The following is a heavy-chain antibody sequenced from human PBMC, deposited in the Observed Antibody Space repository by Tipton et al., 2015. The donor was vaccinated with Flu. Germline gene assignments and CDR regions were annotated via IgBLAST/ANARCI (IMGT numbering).Heavy chain of an antibody. J-gene: IGHJ4*02. Sequence: TLSLTCTVSGYSISSGYYWGWIRQPPGKGLEWIGSIYHSGSTYYNPSLKSRVTISVDTSKNQFSLKLSSVTAADTAVYYCASLHPLWLNLFDYWGQGTLVTVSS. D-gene: IGHD3-10*01. CDR3: ASLHPLWLNLFDY. V-gene: IGHV4-38-2*02. CDR1: GYSISSGYY. CDR2: IYHSGST.